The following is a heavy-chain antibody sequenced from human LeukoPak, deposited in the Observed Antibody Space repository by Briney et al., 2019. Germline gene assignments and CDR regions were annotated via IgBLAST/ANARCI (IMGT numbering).Heavy chain of an antibody. Sequence: KYGESLKISCKGSGYSFTSYWIGWVRQMPGKGLEWMGIIYPGDSETRYSPSFQGQVTISADKSISTAYLQWSSLKASDTAMYYCARFSGSGWSIYYFDYWGQGTLVTVSS. J-gene: IGHJ4*02. CDR3: ARFSGSGWSIYYFDY. CDR1: GYSFTSYW. D-gene: IGHD6-19*01. V-gene: IGHV5-51*01. CDR2: IYPGDSET.